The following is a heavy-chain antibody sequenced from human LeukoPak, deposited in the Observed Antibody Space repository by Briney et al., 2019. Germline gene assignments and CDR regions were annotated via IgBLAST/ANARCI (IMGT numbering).Heavy chain of an antibody. Sequence: VSXXXISSGXXXXXXXXXXRXXGLXXIGYIXHSGSTYYNPSLKSRVTISVDRSKNQFSLKLSSVTAADTAVYYCARDRGFGESPEYYCYYMDVWGKGTTVTVSS. J-gene: IGHJ6*03. CDR2: IXHSGST. D-gene: IGHD3-10*01. CDR1: XXXISSGXXX. CDR3: ARDRGFGESPEYYCYYMDV. V-gene: IGHV4-30-2*01.